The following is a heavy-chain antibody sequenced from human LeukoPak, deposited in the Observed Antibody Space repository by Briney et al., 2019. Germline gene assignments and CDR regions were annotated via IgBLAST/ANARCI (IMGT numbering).Heavy chain of an antibody. Sequence: GGSLRLSCAASGFTFSTFAMSWVRQVPGKGLEWVSAISGSGTGTYYADSVKGRFTISRGNSKNTLYLQMNSLRAEDTAVYYCAKDYRLNAFNSLDPWGQGTLVTVSS. CDR3: AKDYRLNAFNSLDP. V-gene: IGHV3-23*01. D-gene: IGHD3-16*02. J-gene: IGHJ5*02. CDR1: GFTFSTFA. CDR2: ISGSGTGT.